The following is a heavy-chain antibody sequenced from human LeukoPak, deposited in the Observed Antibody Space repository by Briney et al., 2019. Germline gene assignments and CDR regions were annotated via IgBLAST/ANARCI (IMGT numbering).Heavy chain of an antibody. CDR1: GFTFSSYA. CDR3: ASPVIAAAGTQDSDY. D-gene: IGHD6-13*01. Sequence: GGSLRLSCAASGFTFSSYAMSWVRQAPGKGLEWVSYINDRSNTIYYADSVKGRFTISRDNSKNTLFLQMNSLRAEDTAVHYCASPVIAAAGTQDSDYWGQGTLVTVSS. CDR2: INDRSNTI. J-gene: IGHJ4*02. V-gene: IGHV3-48*01.